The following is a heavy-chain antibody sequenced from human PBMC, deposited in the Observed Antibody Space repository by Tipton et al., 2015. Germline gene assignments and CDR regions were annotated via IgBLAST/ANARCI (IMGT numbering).Heavy chain of an antibody. J-gene: IGHJ3*02. CDR3: ARGDYGGTVDAFDI. V-gene: IGHV3-33*01. Sequence: RSLRLSCAASGFTFSSYGMHWVRQAPGKGLEWVAVIWYDGSNKYYAGSVKGRFTISRDNSKNTLYLQMNSLRAEDTAVYYCARGDYGGTVDAFDIWGQGTMVTVSS. D-gene: IGHD4-23*01. CDR2: IWYDGSNK. CDR1: GFTFSSYG.